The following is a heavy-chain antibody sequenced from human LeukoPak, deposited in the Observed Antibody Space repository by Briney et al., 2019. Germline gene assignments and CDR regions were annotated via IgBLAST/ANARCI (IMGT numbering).Heavy chain of an antibody. CDR1: GFTVSSNY. CDR3: ARSRLMDTAMVTY. CDR2: IYGAGST. V-gene: IGHV3-66*01. D-gene: IGHD5-18*01. J-gene: IGHJ4*02. Sequence: PGGSLRLSCAASGFTVSSNYMSWVRQAPGKGLEWVSVIYGAGSTYYADSVKGRFTISRDNSKNTVYLQMNSLRAEDTAVYYCARSRLMDTAMVTYWGQGTLVTVSS.